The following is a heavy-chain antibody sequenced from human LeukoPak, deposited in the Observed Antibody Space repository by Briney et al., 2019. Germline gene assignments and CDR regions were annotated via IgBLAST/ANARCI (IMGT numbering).Heavy chain of an antibody. D-gene: IGHD5-12*01. CDR3: ARTSLVRGYSGYQFDY. Sequence: ASVKVSCKASGYTFTIYGISWVRQAPGQGLEWMGWINAGNGNTKYSQKFQGRVTITRDTSASTAYMELSSLRSEDTAVYYCARTSLVRGYSGYQFDYWGQGTLVTVSS. V-gene: IGHV1-3*01. CDR1: GYTFTIYG. CDR2: INAGNGNT. J-gene: IGHJ4*02.